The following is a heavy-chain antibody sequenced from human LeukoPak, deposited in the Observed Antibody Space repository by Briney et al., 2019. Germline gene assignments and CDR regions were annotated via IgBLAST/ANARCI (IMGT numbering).Heavy chain of an antibody. V-gene: IGHV3-21*04. J-gene: IGHJ4*02. Sequence: GGSLRLSCAASGFTFSSYGMNWVRQAPGKGLEWVSSISSSSSYIYYADSVKGRFTISRDNSKNTLYLQMSSLRVEDTAVYYCARGITAGDFWGQGTLVIVSS. D-gene: IGHD2-8*02. CDR1: GFTFSSYG. CDR3: ARGITAGDF. CDR2: ISSSSSYI.